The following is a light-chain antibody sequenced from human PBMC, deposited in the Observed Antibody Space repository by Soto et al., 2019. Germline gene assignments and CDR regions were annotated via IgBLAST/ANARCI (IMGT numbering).Light chain of an antibody. J-gene: IGLJ2*01. CDR3: SSYTSSSTLI. V-gene: IGLV2-14*03. CDR2: DVT. Sequence: QSVLTQPASVSGSPGQSITISCTGTSSDVGGYNYVSWYQHHPGKAPKLMIYDVTNRPSGVSNRFSGSKSDNTASLTISGLQAEDEADYYCSSYTSSSTLIFGGGTKLTVL. CDR1: SSDVGGYNY.